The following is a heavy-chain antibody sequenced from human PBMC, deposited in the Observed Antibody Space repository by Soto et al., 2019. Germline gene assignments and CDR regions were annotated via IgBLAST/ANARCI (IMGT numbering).Heavy chain of an antibody. D-gene: IGHD2-2*02. CDR2: IDPSDSYT. CDR3: ARRPICSSTSCYRGYYYGMDV. J-gene: IGHJ6*02. CDR1: GYSFTSYW. Sequence: GESPKISCKGSGYSFTSYWISWVRQMPGKGLEWMGRIDPSDSYTNYSPSFQGHVTISADKSISTAYLQWSSLKASDTAMYYCARRPICSSTSCYRGYYYGMDVWGQGTTVTVSS. V-gene: IGHV5-10-1*01.